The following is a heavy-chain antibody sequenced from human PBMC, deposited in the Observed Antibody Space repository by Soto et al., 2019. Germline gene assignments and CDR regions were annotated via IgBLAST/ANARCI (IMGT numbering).Heavy chain of an antibody. D-gene: IGHD6-13*01. Sequence: EVQLVESGGGLVQPGGSLKLSCAASGFTFSGSSMHWVRQASGKGLEWVGRIRSKANSYATAYAASVKGRFFMCRDDSKKTAYLQINNVKAEDTAVYYWTIRDTSAAGTRFADWGRGTLVTASS. CDR2: IRSKANSYAT. CDR3: TIRDTSAAGTRFAD. J-gene: IGHJ4*02. CDR1: GFTFSGSS. V-gene: IGHV3-73*02.